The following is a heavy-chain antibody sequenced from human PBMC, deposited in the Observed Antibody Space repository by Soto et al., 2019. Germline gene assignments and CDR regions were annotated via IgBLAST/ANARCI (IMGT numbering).Heavy chain of an antibody. CDR2: ISAYNGNT. J-gene: IGHJ4*02. CDR1: GYTFTSNG. CDR3: ARDWTIFGVVTSDY. Sequence: ASVKVSCKASGYTFTSNGISCVRQAPGQGLEWMGWISAYNGNTNYAQKLQGRVTMTTDTSTSTAYMELRSLRSDDTAVYYCARDWTIFGVVTSDYWGQGTLVTVS. V-gene: IGHV1-18*01. D-gene: IGHD3-3*01.